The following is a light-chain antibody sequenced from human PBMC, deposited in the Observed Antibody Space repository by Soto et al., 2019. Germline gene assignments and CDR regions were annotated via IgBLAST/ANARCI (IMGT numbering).Light chain of an antibody. J-gene: IGKJ2*01. CDR3: QQYGASPYT. Sequence: EIVLTQSPGTLSLSPGARATLSCGASQSVSSNYLAWYQQKPGQTPRLLIYGASSRATGIPDRFTGSGSGTDFTLTISSLEPEDFAVYYCQQYGASPYTFGQGTKVDIK. V-gene: IGKV3-20*01. CDR1: QSVSSNY. CDR2: GAS.